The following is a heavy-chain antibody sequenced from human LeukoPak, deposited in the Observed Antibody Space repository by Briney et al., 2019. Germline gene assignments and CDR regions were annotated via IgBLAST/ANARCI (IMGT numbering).Heavy chain of an antibody. D-gene: IGHD6-13*01. V-gene: IGHV4-4*07. J-gene: IGHJ4*02. CDR1: GGSIVSHY. CDR2: FHASGTT. CDR3: AKDSSTWGNLAGHFDS. Sequence: PSETLSLTCTVSGGSIVSHYWNWIRQPAGRGLEWIGRFHASGTTNTSPSLKSRVTMSVDTSKNQFSLKLSSVTAADTAVYYCAKDSSTWGNLAGHFDSWGQGTLVTVSS.